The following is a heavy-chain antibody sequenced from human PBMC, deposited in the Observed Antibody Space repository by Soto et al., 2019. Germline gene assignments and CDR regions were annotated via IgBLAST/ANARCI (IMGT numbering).Heavy chain of an antibody. V-gene: IGHV1-8*01. CDR3: ARAQWLAYYYYGMDV. D-gene: IGHD6-19*01. Sequence: QVQRVQSGAEVKKPGASVKVSCKASGYTFTSYDINWVRQATGQGLEWMGWMNPNSGNTGYAQKFQGRVTMTRNTSISTAYMELSSLRSEDTAVYYCARAQWLAYYYYGMDVWGQGTTVTVSS. J-gene: IGHJ6*02. CDR2: MNPNSGNT. CDR1: GYTFTSYD.